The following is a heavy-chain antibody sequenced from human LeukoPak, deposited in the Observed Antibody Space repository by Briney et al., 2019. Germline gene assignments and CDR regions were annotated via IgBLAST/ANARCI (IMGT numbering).Heavy chain of an antibody. CDR2: INIDERIT. J-gene: IGHJ6*02. V-gene: IGHV3-74*01. Sequence: GGSLRLSCAASGFSFSTQRMHWVRQAPGKGLVWVSYINIDERITGYADSVKGRFTISGDNAKNTLYLQMNSLRAEDTAVYYCARDLIVVVPAANYYYYYGMDVWGQGTTVTVSS. CDR1: GFSFSTQR. CDR3: ARDLIVVVPAANYYYYYGMDV. D-gene: IGHD2-2*01.